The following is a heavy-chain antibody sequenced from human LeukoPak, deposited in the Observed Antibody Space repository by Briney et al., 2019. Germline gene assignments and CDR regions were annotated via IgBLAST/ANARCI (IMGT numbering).Heavy chain of an antibody. Sequence: GGSLRLSCAASGFTFSNAWMSWVRQAPGKGLEWVGRIKSKTDGGTTDYAAPVKGSFTISRDDSKNTLYLQMNSLKTEDTAVYYCTTDQGYYDSSGYYFEYFQHWGQGTLVTVSS. D-gene: IGHD3-22*01. CDR2: IKSKTDGGTT. J-gene: IGHJ1*01. CDR1: GFTFSNAW. CDR3: TTDQGYYDSSGYYFEYFQH. V-gene: IGHV3-15*01.